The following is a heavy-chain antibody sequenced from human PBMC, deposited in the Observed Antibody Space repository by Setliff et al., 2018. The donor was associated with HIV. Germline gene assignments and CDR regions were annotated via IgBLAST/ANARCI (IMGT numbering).Heavy chain of an antibody. J-gene: IGHJ4*02. V-gene: IGHV4-38-2*01. CDR1: GYSFSNGYY. CDR3: AGRIATAAYYFDY. D-gene: IGHD6-13*01. Sequence: PSETLSLTCAVFGYSFSNGYYWGWIRQPPGKGPEWIGCIYHSGSTYYNPSLKSRVSISVDTSKNQFSLELRSVTAADTAVYYCAGRIATAAYYFDYWGRGTLVTVS. CDR2: IYHSGST.